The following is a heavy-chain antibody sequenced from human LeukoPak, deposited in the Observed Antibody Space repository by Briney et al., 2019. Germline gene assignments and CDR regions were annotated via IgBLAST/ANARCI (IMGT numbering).Heavy chain of an antibody. Sequence: ASVKVSCKASGYTFTSYGISWVRQAPGQGLEWMGWISAYNGNTNYAQKLQGRVSMTRDMSTSTVYMELSSLRSEDTAVYYCARGVAAATFDYWGQGTLVTVSS. CDR3: ARGVAAATFDY. J-gene: IGHJ4*02. CDR2: ISAYNGNT. V-gene: IGHV1-18*01. CDR1: GYTFTSYG. D-gene: IGHD6-13*01.